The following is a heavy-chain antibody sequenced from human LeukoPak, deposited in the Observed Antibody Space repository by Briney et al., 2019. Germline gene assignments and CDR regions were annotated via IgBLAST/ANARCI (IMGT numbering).Heavy chain of an antibody. Sequence: GGSLRLSCAASGFTFSSYRLAWVRQAPGKGLEWVSSISDSGTTTYYADSVKGRFTISRDNSKNTLYLQMNNLRAEDTAVYYCARLLVATPGVDPWGQGTLVTVSS. J-gene: IGHJ5*02. V-gene: IGHV3-23*01. CDR1: GFTFSSYR. D-gene: IGHD5-12*01. CDR3: ARLLVATPGVDP. CDR2: ISDSGTTT.